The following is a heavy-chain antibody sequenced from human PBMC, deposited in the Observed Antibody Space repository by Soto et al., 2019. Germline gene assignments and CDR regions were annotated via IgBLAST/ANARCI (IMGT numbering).Heavy chain of an antibody. Sequence: PGGSLRLSCAASGFTFSSYWMHWVRQAPGKGLVWVSRINSDGSSTSYVDSVKGRFTISRDNAKNTLYLQMNSLRAEDTAVYYCARVGYSSSYYYYYYGMDVWGQGTTVTVSS. CDR1: GFTFSSYW. CDR2: INSDGSST. V-gene: IGHV3-74*01. D-gene: IGHD6-6*01. J-gene: IGHJ6*02. CDR3: ARVGYSSSYYYYYYGMDV.